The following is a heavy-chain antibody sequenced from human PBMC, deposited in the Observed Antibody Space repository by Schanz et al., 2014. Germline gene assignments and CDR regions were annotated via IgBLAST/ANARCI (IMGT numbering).Heavy chain of an antibody. CDR1: GYTFTTYA. V-gene: IGHV1-18*01. CDR3: AKAEYDILTDSYSRLDP. CDR2: ISVYTGNT. Sequence: QVQLVQSGAEVKKPGASVRVSCKASGYTFTTYAISWVRQAPGQGLEWVGWISVYTGNTKYGQKVQGRVTMTADTSTNTAYMELRSLRSDDTAVYYCAKAEYDILTDSYSRLDPWGQGTLGTVSS. D-gene: IGHD3-9*01. J-gene: IGHJ5*02.